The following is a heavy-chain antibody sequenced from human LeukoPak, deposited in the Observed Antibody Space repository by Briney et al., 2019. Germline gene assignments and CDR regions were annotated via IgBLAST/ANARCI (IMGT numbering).Heavy chain of an antibody. D-gene: IGHD6-19*01. V-gene: IGHV3-23*01. CDR3: ARDPGRSGWDY. CDR2: ISGSGIDT. J-gene: IGHJ4*02. CDR1: GFTFNIYG. Sequence: GGSLRLSCAASGFTFNIYGMGWVRQALGKGLEWVSVISGSGIDTYNADSVKGRFTISRDNSKHTVFLQMNSLRAEDTAVYYCARDPGRSGWDYWGQGALVTVSS.